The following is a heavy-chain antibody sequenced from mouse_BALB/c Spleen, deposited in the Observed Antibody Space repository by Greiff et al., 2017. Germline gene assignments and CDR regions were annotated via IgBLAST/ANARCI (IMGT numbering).Heavy chain of an antibody. CDR1: GYTFSSYW. V-gene: IGHV1-9*01. Sequence: VQLQQSGAELMKPGASVKISCKATGYTFSSYWIEWVKQRPGHGLEWIGEILPGSGSTNYNEKFKGKATFTADTSSNTAYMQLSSLTSEDSAVYYCARGYYGYGRGLYYYAMDYWGQGTSVTVSS. J-gene: IGHJ4*01. CDR2: ILPGSGST. CDR3: ARGYYGYGRGLYYYAMDY. D-gene: IGHD2-2*01.